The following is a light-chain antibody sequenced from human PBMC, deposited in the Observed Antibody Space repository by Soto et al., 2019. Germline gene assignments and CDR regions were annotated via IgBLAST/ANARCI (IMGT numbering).Light chain of an antibody. Sequence: DIQMTQSPSTLSASVGDRVTITCRASQSISSWLAWYQQKPGQAPKVLISKASSLESGVPSRFSGSGSGTEFTFTISSLQPDDSATYYCQQYDSNSKTFGQGTKVEIK. CDR1: QSISSW. CDR2: KAS. CDR3: QQYDSNSKT. V-gene: IGKV1-5*03. J-gene: IGKJ1*01.